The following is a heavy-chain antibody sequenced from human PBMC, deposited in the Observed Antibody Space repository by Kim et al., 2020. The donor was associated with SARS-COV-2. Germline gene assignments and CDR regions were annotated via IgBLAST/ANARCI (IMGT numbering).Heavy chain of an antibody. CDR1: GFTFSSYW. D-gene: IGHD3-9*01. Sequence: GGSLRLSCAASGFTFSSYWMSWVRQAPGKGLEWVANIKQDGSEKYYVDSVKGRFTISRDNAKNSLYLQMNSLRAGDTAVYYCARDLRYFDWLLMGYYYYGMDVWGQGTTVTVSS. V-gene: IGHV3-7*01. CDR2: IKQDGSEK. J-gene: IGHJ6*02. CDR3: ARDLRYFDWLLMGYYYYGMDV.